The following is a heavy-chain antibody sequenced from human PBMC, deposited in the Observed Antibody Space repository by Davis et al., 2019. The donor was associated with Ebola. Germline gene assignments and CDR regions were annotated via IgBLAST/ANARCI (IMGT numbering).Heavy chain of an antibody. V-gene: IGHV3-30*18. D-gene: IGHD2-15*01. Sequence: GESLKISCVVSGFTFSRYDMHWVRQAPGKGLEWVAVISYDGSNKYYADSVKGRFTISRDNSKNTLYLQMNSLRAEDTAVYYCAKSLVADDYWGQGTLVTVSS. CDR2: ISYDGSNK. CDR3: AKSLVADDY. J-gene: IGHJ4*02. CDR1: GFTFSRYD.